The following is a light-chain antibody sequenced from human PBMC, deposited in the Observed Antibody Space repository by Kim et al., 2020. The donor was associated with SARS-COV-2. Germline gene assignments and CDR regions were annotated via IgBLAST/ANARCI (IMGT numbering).Light chain of an antibody. V-gene: IGLV3-1*01. J-gene: IGLJ3*02. CDR1: KLGDKY. CDR2: QDS. CDR3: QAWDSSTEV. Sequence: VSPGQTASITCSGDKLGDKYACWYQQKPGQSPVLVIYQDSKRPSGIPERFSGSNSGNTATLTISGTQAMDEADYYCQAWDSSTEVLGGGTQLTVL.